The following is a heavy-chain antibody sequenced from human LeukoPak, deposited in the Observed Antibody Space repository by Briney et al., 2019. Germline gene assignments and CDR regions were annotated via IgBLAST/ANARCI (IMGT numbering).Heavy chain of an antibody. Sequence: SETLSLTCTVSGGSISSYYWSWIRQPPGKGLEWIGYIYYSGSTNYNPSLKSRVTISVDTSRNQFSLKLSSVTAADTAVYYCARVISGYIGYYYGMDVWGQGTTVTVSS. V-gene: IGHV4-59*01. J-gene: IGHJ6*02. CDR2: IYYSGST. CDR1: GGSISSYY. D-gene: IGHD3-22*01. CDR3: ARVISGYIGYYYGMDV.